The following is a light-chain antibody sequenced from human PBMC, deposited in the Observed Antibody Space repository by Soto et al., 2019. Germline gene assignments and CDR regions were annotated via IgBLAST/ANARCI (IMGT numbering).Light chain of an antibody. J-gene: IGKJ2*01. V-gene: IGKV1-5*03. CDR1: QTISSW. CDR2: KAS. Sequence: DIQMTQSPCTLSTSVGDRVTITCRASQTISSWLAWYQEKPGKAPKLLIYKASTSESGVPSRFSGSGSGTEFTLTISSLQPDDFATYYCQQYDSYPYTFGQGNKLEIK. CDR3: QQYDSYPYT.